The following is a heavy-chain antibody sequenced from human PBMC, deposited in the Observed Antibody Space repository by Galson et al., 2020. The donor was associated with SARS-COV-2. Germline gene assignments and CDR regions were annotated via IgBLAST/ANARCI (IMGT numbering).Heavy chain of an antibody. J-gene: IGHJ4*02. Sequence: ASETLSLTCTVSGGSISSSSYYWGWIRQPPGKGLEWIGSIYYSGSTYYNPSLKSRVTISVDTSKNQFSLKLSSVTAADTAVYYCATATYSSGWYRAEGYGDFVYWGQGTLVTVSS. CDR2: IYYSGST. CDR1: GGSISSSSYY. D-gene: IGHD6-19*01. CDR3: ATATYSSGWYRAEGYGDFVY. V-gene: IGHV4-39*07.